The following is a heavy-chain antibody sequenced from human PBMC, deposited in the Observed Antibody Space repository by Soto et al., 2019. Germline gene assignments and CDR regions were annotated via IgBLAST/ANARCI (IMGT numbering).Heavy chain of an antibody. CDR2: IYYSGST. J-gene: IGHJ5*02. D-gene: IGHD6-13*01. V-gene: IGHV4-39*01. CDR1: GGSISTSSYH. Sequence: SETLSLTCTVSGGSISTSSYHWAWIRQPPGKGLEWIASIYYSGSTYYNPSLKSRATISVDTSKNQFSLKLTSVTAADTAVYYCARGRIAAAGPRKFNWFDPWGQGTLVTVSS. CDR3: ARGRIAAAGPRKFNWFDP.